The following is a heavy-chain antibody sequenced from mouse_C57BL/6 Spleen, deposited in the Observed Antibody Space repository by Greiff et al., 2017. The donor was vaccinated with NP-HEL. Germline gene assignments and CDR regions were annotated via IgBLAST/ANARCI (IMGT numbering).Heavy chain of an antibody. J-gene: IGHJ3*01. D-gene: IGHD4-1*01. V-gene: IGHV1-4*01. CDR1: GYTFTSYT. CDR2: INPSSGYT. CDR3: ARRNWEAWWAD. Sequence: VMLVESGAELARPGASVKMSCKASGYTFTSYTMHWVKQRPGQGLEWIGYINPSSGYTKYNQKFKDKATLTADKSSSTAYMQLSSLTSEDTAVYYCARRNWEAWWADWGQGTLVTVSA.